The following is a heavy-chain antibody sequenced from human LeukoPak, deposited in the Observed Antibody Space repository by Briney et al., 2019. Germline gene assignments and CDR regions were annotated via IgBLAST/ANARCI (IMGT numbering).Heavy chain of an antibody. D-gene: IGHD2-2*01. CDR1: GGSTIGSS. CDR2: IYYSGST. CDR3: ARLGRIVVVPAAIYYYYGMDV. V-gene: IGHV4-59*08. Sequence: SGTRSLTCPVSGGSTIGSSGGGIGRPPGRGRGGLGYIYYSGSTNYNPSLKSRVTISVDTSKNQFSLKLSSVTAADTAVYYCARLGRIVVVPAAIYYYYGMDVWGQGTTVTVSS. J-gene: IGHJ6*02.